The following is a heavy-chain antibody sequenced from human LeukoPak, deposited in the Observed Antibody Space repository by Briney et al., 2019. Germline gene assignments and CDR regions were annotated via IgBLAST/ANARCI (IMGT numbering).Heavy chain of an antibody. Sequence: PGGSLRLSCAASGFTFSSYGMHWVRQAPGKGLEWVAVISYDGSNKYYADSVKGRFTISRDNSKNTLYLQMNSLRAEDTAVYYCARDRGYYDNHDAFDIWGQGTMVTVSS. J-gene: IGHJ3*02. D-gene: IGHD3-22*01. CDR2: ISYDGSNK. CDR1: GFTFSSYG. V-gene: IGHV3-30*03. CDR3: ARDRGYYDNHDAFDI.